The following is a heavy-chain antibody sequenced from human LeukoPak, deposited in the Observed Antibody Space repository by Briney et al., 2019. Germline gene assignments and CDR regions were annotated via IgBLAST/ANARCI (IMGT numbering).Heavy chain of an antibody. CDR2: IIPIFGTA. J-gene: IGHJ5*02. V-gene: IGHV1-69*05. D-gene: IGHD3-10*01. CDR1: GGTFSSYA. CDR3: ARRVVRGVRGNWFDP. Sequence: SVKVSCKASGGTFSSYAISWVRQAPGQGLEWMGGIIPIFGTANYAQKFQGRVTITTDESTSTAYMELSSLRSEDTAVYYCARRVVRGVRGNWFDPWGQGTPVTVSS.